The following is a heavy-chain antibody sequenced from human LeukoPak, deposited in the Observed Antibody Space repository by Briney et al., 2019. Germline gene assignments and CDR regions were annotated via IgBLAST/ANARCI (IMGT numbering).Heavy chain of an antibody. D-gene: IGHD3-3*01. Sequence: PGGSLRLSCELFGLTFSNYAMSWVRQAPGKGLDWVSTITTSGSTYYAESVKGRFTISRDNSKNTVYLQMTSLRVEGTAIYYCAKGRFGMGDPWGQGTLVTVSS. CDR1: GLTFSNYA. CDR3: AKGRFGMGDP. CDR2: ITTSGST. V-gene: IGHV3-23*01. J-gene: IGHJ5*02.